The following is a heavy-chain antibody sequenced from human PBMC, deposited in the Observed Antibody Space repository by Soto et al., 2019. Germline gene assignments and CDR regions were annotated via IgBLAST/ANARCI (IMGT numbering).Heavy chain of an antibody. D-gene: IGHD5-12*01. CDR2: ISGAGGST. CDR3: AKGSGYDYTYYYHCYMDV. Sequence: EVQLLESGGGLVQPGGSLRLSCAASGFTFINYAMSWVRQAPGKGLEWVSSISGAGGSTYYADSVKGRFTISRDNSKNPLYLQVNSLRADDTAVYYCAKGSGYDYTYYYHCYMDVWGKGTTVTVSS. J-gene: IGHJ6*03. CDR1: GFTFINYA. V-gene: IGHV3-23*01.